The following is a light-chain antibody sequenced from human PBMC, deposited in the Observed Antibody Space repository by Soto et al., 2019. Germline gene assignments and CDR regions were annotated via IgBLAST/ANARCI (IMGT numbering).Light chain of an antibody. CDR3: SSYTSSTTRV. CDR1: SSDVGDYNY. V-gene: IGLV2-14*01. J-gene: IGLJ1*01. Sequence: QSALTQPASVSGSPGQSITISCTGTSSDVGDYNYVSWYQEHPGKAPKLMIYDVSNRPSGVSNRFSGSKSGSTASLTLSGLQAEDEADYYCSSYTSSTTRVFGTGTKLTVL. CDR2: DVS.